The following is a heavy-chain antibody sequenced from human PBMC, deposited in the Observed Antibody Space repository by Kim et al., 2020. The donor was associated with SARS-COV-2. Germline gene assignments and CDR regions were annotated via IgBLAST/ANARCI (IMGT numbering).Heavy chain of an antibody. CDR3: ARASYSSSWYGTHNWFDP. D-gene: IGHD6-13*01. V-gene: IGHV4-34*01. J-gene: IGHJ5*02. Sequence: KSRVTISVDTSKNQFSLKLSSVTAAGTAVYYCARASYSSSWYGTHNWFDPWGQGTLVTVSS.